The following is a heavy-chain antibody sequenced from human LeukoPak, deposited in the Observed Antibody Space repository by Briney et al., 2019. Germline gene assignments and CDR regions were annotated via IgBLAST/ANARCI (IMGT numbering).Heavy chain of an antibody. V-gene: IGHV3-30*18. CDR1: GFTFSSYG. CDR2: ISYDGSNK. J-gene: IGHJ3*02. CDR3: AKERSGWQTDAFDI. Sequence: GGSLRLSCAASGFTFSSYGMHWVRQAPGKGLEGVAVISYDGSNKYYADSVKGRFTISRDNSKNTLYLQMNSLRAEDTAVYYCAKERSGWQTDAFDIWGQGTMVTVSS. D-gene: IGHD6-19*01.